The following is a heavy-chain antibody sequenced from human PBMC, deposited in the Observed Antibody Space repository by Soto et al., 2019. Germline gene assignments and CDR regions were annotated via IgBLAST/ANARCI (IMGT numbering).Heavy chain of an antibody. CDR2: ISAYNGNT. D-gene: IGHD6-13*01. J-gene: IGHJ4*02. Sequence: QVQLVQSGAEVKKPGASVKVSCKASGYTFTSYGISWVRQAPGQGLEWMGWISAYNGNTNYAQKLQGRITMTTDTSTSTAYMELRSLRSDDTAVYYCAKVKDGRPHSSSWYGARDYWGQGTLVTVSS. CDR3: AKVKDGRPHSSSWYGARDY. CDR1: GYTFTSYG. V-gene: IGHV1-18*01.